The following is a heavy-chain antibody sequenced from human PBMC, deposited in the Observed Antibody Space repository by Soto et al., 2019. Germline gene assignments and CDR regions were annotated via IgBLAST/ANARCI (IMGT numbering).Heavy chain of an antibody. CDR1: GFTFSNYG. J-gene: IGHJ4*02. CDR3: ATRAYYDISCYYEYYFDY. CDR2: ISAGGGNT. D-gene: IGHD3-22*01. Sequence: EVQLLESGGGLVQPGGSLRLSCAASGFTFSNYGMSWVRQAPGKGLEWVSGISAGGGNTYYADSVKGRFTISRDNASNKLYLQMNSLRAEDTAVYYCATRAYYDISCYYEYYFDYWGQGRLVTVSS. V-gene: IGHV3-23*01.